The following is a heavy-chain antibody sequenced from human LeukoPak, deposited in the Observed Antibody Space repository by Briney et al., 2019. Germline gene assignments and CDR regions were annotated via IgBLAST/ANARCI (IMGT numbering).Heavy chain of an antibody. V-gene: IGHV1-2*02. CDR1: GYTFTDYY. D-gene: IGHD3-22*01. J-gene: IGHJ5*02. Sequence: ASVKVSFKGSGYTFTDYYMHWVRQAPGQGLEWMGWINPNSGGTNYAQKFQGRVTMTRDTSISATYMELSRLRSDDTAVYYCAREGGVWSYYDSSVVNWLDPWGQGTLSPSPQ. CDR2: INPNSGGT. CDR3: AREGGVWSYYDSSVVNWLDP.